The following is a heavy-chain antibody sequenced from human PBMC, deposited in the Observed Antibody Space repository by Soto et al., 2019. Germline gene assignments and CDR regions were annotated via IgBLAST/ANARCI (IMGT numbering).Heavy chain of an antibody. CDR1: GFTFSSYG. D-gene: IGHD2-15*01. J-gene: IGHJ6*02. CDR3: AKNLLHCSGGSCYTPREGYYYYGMDG. V-gene: IGHV3-30*18. Sequence: PGGSLRLSCAASGFTFSSYGMHWVRQAPGKGLEWVAVISYDGSNKYYADSVKGRFTISRDNSKNTLYLQMNSLRAEDTAVYYCAKNLLHCSGGSCYTPREGYYYYGMDGWGQGTTVTVSS. CDR2: ISYDGSNK.